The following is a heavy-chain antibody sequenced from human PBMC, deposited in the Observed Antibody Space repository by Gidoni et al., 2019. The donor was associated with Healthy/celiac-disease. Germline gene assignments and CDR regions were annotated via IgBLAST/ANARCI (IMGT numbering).Heavy chain of an antibody. J-gene: IGHJ6*02. CDR1: GFTFSSYA. V-gene: IGHV3-30-3*01. Sequence: QVQLVESGGGVVQPGRSLRLSCAASGFTFSSYAMHWVRQAPGKGLEWVAVISYDGSNKSSADSVKGRFTISRDNSKNTPYLQMNSLRAEDTAVYYCARVYYDSSGYYPLWGYYYYYGMDVWGQGTTVTVSS. CDR2: ISYDGSNK. CDR3: ARVYYDSSGYYPLWGYYYYYGMDV. D-gene: IGHD3-22*01.